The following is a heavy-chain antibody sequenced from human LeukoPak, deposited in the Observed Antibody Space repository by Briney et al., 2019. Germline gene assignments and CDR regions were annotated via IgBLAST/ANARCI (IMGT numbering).Heavy chain of an antibody. CDR3: ARRHSGNYRYYFDY. V-gene: IGHV4-34*01. J-gene: IGHJ4*02. Sequence: PSETLSLTCGVYGGSFSGYYWNWIRQSPGKGLEWVGEINHSGNTNYNPSLKSRVTISVDTSKNQFSLKLSSVTAADTAVYYCARRHSGNYRYYFDYWGQGTLVTVSS. CDR2: INHSGNT. CDR1: GGSFSGYY. D-gene: IGHD1-26*01.